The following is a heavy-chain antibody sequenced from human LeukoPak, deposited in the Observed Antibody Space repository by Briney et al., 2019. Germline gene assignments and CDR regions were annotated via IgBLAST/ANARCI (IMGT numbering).Heavy chain of an antibody. Sequence: PGGSLRLSCAASGFTFNNYGMSWVRQAPGKGLEWVSIVSGNSATTYYADSVKGRFAISSDNYRTTLYLQMNSLRAEDTAVYYCAREGSPFDCWGQGTLVTVSS. CDR2: VSGNSATT. CDR3: AREGSPFDC. V-gene: IGHV3-23*01. CDR1: GFTFNNYG. J-gene: IGHJ4*02.